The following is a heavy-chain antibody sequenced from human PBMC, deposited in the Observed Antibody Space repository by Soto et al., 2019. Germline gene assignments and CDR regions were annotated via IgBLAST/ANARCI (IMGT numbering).Heavy chain of an antibody. D-gene: IGHD2-21*02. V-gene: IGHV4-39*07. CDR1: GASISSGDYY. J-gene: IGHJ4*02. Sequence: SETLSLTCTVSGASISSGDYYWSWIRQPPGKGLEWIGEINHSRSTNYNPSLKSRVTISVDTSKNQFSLKLSSVTAADTAVYYCARVPSSGPMTAIDYWGQGTPVTVSS. CDR3: ARVPSSGPMTAIDY. CDR2: INHSRST.